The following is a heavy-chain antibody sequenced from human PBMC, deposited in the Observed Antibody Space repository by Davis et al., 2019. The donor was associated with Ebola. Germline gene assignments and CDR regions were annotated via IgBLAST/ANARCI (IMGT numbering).Heavy chain of an antibody. Sequence: GGSLRLSCAASGFTFSSYAMSWVRQAPGKGPEWVSSISSSASYKNYADSVKGRFTISRDDAKKSLYLQMDSLRAEDTAVYYCVQQLGDYGGNALRYWGQGTLVTVSS. D-gene: IGHD4-23*01. CDR1: GFTFSSYA. V-gene: IGHV3-21*05. J-gene: IGHJ4*02. CDR3: VQQLGDYGGNALRY. CDR2: ISSSASYK.